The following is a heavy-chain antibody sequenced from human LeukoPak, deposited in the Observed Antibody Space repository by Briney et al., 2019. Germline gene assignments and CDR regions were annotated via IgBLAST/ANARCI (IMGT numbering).Heavy chain of an antibody. CDR1: GGSISSYY. J-gene: IGHJ4*02. D-gene: IGHD2-15*01. Sequence: PSETLSLTCTVSGGSISSYYWSWIRQPPGKGLEWIGYIYYSGSTNYNPSLKSRVTISVDTSKNQFSLKLSSVTAADTAVYYCGRDSGGTVDSWGQGTLVTVSS. V-gene: IGHV4-59*01. CDR3: GRDSGGTVDS. CDR2: IYYSGST.